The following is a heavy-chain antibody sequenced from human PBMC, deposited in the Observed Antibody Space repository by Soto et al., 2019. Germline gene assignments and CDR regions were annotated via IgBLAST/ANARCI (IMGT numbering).Heavy chain of an antibody. CDR3: ARASRIRYYDSSGYNFAY. CDR1: GGTFSSYA. J-gene: IGHJ4*02. D-gene: IGHD3-22*01. V-gene: IGHV1-69*13. CDR2: IIPIFGTA. Sequence: SVKVSCKASGGTFSSYAISWVRQAPGQGLEWMGGIIPIFGTANYAQKFQGRVTITADESTSTAYMELSSLRSEDTAVYYCARASRIRYYDSSGYNFAYWGQGTLVTVSS.